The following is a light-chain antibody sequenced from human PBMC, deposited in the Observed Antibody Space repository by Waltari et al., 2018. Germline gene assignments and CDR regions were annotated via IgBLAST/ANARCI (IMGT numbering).Light chain of an antibody. CDR3: QQHGTLPAT. CDR1: QSVGGSS. J-gene: IGKJ1*01. Sequence: EIVLTQSPGTASLSPGERVTLSCRASQSVGGSSLAWYQQKPGQAPRLVIYRASRRATDIPDRFSGSGSGTDFSLTISRLEPEDFAVYYCQQHGTLPATFGQGTKVEIK. CDR2: RAS. V-gene: IGKV3-20*01.